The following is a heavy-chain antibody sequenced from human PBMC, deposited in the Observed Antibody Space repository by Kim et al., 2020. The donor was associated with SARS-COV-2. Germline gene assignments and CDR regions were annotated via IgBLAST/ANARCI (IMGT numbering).Heavy chain of an antibody. D-gene: IGHD3-16*01. J-gene: IGHJ3*02. V-gene: IGHV3-11*04. CDR2: ISSSGSTI. CDR1: GFTFSDYY. CDR3: FGGFTTSAFDI. Sequence: GGSLRLSCAASGFTFSDYYMSWIRQAPGKGLEWVSYISSSGSTIYYADSVKGRFTISRDNAKNSLYLQMNSLRAEDTAVYYCFGGFTTSAFDIWGQGTMVTVSS.